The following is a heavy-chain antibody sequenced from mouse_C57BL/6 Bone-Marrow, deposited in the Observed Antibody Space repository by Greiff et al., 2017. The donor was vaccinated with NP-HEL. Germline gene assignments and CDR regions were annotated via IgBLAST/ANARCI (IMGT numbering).Heavy chain of an antibody. J-gene: IGHJ4*01. CDR1: GFTFSDYY. CDR3: ARPMDY. V-gene: IGHV5-12*01. Sequence: EVKLVESGGGLVQPGGSLKLSCAASGFTFSDYYMYWVRQTPEKRLEWVAYISNGGGSTYYPDTVKGRFTISRDNAKKTLYLQMSRLKSEDTAMYYCARPMDYWGKGTSVTVSS. CDR2: ISNGGGST.